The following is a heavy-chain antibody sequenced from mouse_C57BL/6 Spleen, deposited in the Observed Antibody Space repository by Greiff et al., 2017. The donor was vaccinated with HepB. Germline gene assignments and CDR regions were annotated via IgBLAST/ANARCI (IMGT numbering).Heavy chain of an antibody. CDR2: IDPNSGGT. CDR3: ARRGGTTVVAEGYFDY. V-gene: IGHV1-72*01. D-gene: IGHD1-1*01. Sequence: VQLQQPGAELVKPGASVKLSCKASGYTFTSYWMHWVKQRPGRGLEWIGRIDPNSGGTKYNEKFKSKATLTVDKPSSTAYMQLSSLTSEDSAVYYCARRGGTTVVAEGYFDYWGQGTTLTVSS. J-gene: IGHJ2*01. CDR1: GYTFTSYW.